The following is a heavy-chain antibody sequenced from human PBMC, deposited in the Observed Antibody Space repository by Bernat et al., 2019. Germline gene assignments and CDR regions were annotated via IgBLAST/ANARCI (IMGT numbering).Heavy chain of an antibody. J-gene: IGHJ5*02. D-gene: IGHD6-13*01. CDR1: GYSISSGYY. CDR2: IYHSGST. V-gene: IGHV4-38-2*02. Sequence: QVQLQESGPGLVKPSETLSLTCAVSGYSISSGYYWGWIRQPPGKGLEWIGSIYHSGSTYYNPSLKSRVTISVDTSKNQFSLKLSSVTAADTAVYYCARDKGSSWYKKYNWFDPWGQGTLVTVSS. CDR3: ARDKGSSWYKKYNWFDP.